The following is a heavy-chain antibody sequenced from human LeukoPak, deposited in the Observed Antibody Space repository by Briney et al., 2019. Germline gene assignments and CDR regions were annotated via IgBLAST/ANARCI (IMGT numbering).Heavy chain of an antibody. J-gene: IGHJ6*03. CDR1: GGSISSSSYY. V-gene: IGHV4-39*07. CDR3: ARRVVRGVIILRRHYYMDV. D-gene: IGHD3-10*01. Sequence: PSETLSLTCTVSGGSISSSSYYWGWIRQPPGKGLEWIGSIYYSGSTYYNPSLKSRVTISVDTSKNQFSLKLSSVTAADTAVYYCARRVVRGVIILRRHYYMDVWGKGTTVTISS. CDR2: IYYSGST.